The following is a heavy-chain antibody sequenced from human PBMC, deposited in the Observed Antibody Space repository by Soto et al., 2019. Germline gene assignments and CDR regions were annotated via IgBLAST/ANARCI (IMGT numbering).Heavy chain of an antibody. CDR1: GFTFSDCS. CDR3: ARGLGPPSDASEL. CDR2: ISSSSSYI. D-gene: IGHD6-19*01. J-gene: IGHJ3*01. V-gene: IGHV3-21*01. Sequence: EVQLVESGGGLVKPGGSLRLSCAASGFTFSDCSMDWVRQAPGKGLEWVSSISSSSSYIYYADSVKGRFTMSRDNAKNSLALQMNRLSVDDTAVYYCARGLGPPSDASELWGQGTIVTVSS.